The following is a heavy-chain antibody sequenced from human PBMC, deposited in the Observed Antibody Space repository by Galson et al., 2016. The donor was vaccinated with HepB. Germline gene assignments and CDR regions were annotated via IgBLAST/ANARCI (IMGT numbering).Heavy chain of an antibody. CDR1: GFTVSNNY. D-gene: IGHD1-26*01. Sequence: SLRLSCAASGFTVSNNYMIWFRQAPGKVLEWVSLIYSTGTPTYADPVKGRFTISRNSYKNTLYLQMNSLSAEDTAIYYCARDSGTPPPRRGPSSGYWGQGTLVTVSS. V-gene: IGHV3-53*01. CDR3: ARDSGTPPPRRGPSSGY. J-gene: IGHJ4*02. CDR2: IYSTGTP.